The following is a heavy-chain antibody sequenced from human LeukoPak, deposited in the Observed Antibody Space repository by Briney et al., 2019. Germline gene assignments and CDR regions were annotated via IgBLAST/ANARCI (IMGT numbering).Heavy chain of an antibody. Sequence: GGSLRLSCAASGFTFSSSDMHRVRQAPGKGLEWVAVISYDATNKYYADSVKGRFTLSRDNSKNTLYLQTNTLRDEDTAVYYCAKASSNCFYYFEYWGQGTLVTVSS. CDR3: AKASSNCFYYFEY. D-gene: IGHD6-13*01. V-gene: IGHV3-30*18. CDR2: ISYDATNK. CDR1: GFTFSSSD. J-gene: IGHJ4*02.